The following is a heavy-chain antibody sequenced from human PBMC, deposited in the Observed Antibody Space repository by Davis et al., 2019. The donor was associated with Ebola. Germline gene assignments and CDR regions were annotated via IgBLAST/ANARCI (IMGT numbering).Heavy chain of an antibody. CDR2: ISSSSYYI. J-gene: IGHJ4*02. V-gene: IGHV3-21*01. Sequence: PGGSLRLSCAVYGGSFSGYYWSWIRQPLGEGLEWVSSISSSSYYIYYADSVKGRFTISRDNAKNSLYLQMTSLRAEDTAVYYCGRSDQWGQGTLVTVSS. D-gene: IGHD2-21*01. CDR3: GRSDQ. CDR1: GGSFSGYY.